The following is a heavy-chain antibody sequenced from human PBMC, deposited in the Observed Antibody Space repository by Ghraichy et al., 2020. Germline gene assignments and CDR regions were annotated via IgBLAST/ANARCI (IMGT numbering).Heavy chain of an antibody. D-gene: IGHD1-26*01. CDR1: GLPFIDAW. CDR2: IRSRPSGGTT. Sequence: GGSLRLSCVASGLPFIDAWMAWVRQAPGKGLEWVGHIRSRPSGGTTDYSAPVQDRFTISRDDSKNTVYLEMNSLRSEDTAMYYCTKDKPHSGSKYIDHWGQGTLVTVSS. V-gene: IGHV3-15*01. J-gene: IGHJ4*02. CDR3: TKDKPHSGSKYIDH.